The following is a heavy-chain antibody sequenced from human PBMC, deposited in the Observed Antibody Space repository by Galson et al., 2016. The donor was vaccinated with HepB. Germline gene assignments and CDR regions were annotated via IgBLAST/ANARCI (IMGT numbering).Heavy chain of an antibody. V-gene: IGHV3-9*01. D-gene: IGHD3-10*01. CDR3: AKGGLVVQGDYYYGMDV. J-gene: IGHJ6*02. Sequence: LRLSCAASGFTFDDYAMHWVRQAPGKGLEWVSSISWNSGSIGYADSVKGRFTISRDNAKNSLYLQMNSLRAEDTALYYCAKGGLVVQGDYYYGMDVWGQGTTVTVSS. CDR1: GFTFDDYA. CDR2: ISWNSGSI.